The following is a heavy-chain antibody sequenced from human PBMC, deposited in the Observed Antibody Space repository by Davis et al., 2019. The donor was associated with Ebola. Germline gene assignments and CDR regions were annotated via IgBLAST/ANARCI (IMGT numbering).Heavy chain of an antibody. CDR1: SGSFSAYY. CDR2: ISHTGDT. D-gene: IGHD3-9*01. V-gene: IGHV4-34*01. J-gene: IGHJ6*02. CDR3: ARGQHDLLTGARYAMDG. Sequence: SETLSLTCAVYSGSFSAYYWSWIRQSPGKGLEWIGEISHTGDTNYNPSLKSRVIISVDTSKNQFSLKLNSVNAADTAMYYCARGQHDLLTGARYAMDGWGRGTTVIVSS.